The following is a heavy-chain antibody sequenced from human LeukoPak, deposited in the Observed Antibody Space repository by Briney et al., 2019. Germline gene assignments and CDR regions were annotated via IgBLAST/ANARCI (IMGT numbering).Heavy chain of an antibody. Sequence: PSETLSLTCTVSGGSISSYYWSWIRQPPGKGLEWIGYIYYSGSTNYNPSLKSRVTISVDTSKNQFSLKLSSVTAADTAVYYCARDHLAYYYDSSGYSAEYFQHWGQGTLVTVSS. CDR2: IYYSGST. D-gene: IGHD3-22*01. CDR1: GGSISSYY. CDR3: ARDHLAYYYDSSGYSAEYFQH. J-gene: IGHJ1*01. V-gene: IGHV4-59*12.